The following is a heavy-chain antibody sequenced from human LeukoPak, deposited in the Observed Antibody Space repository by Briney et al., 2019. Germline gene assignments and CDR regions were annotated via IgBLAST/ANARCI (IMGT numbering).Heavy chain of an antibody. CDR1: GDSISSYY. V-gene: IGHV4-59*01. Sequence: SETLSLTCTVSGDSISSYYWSWIRQPPGKGLGWIGYIYYSGSTNYNPSLKSRVTISVDTSKNQFSLKLSSVTAADTAVYYCARYQKGGGAFDIWGQGTMVTVSS. CDR3: ARYQKGGGAFDI. CDR2: IYYSGST. D-gene: IGHD2-2*01. J-gene: IGHJ3*02.